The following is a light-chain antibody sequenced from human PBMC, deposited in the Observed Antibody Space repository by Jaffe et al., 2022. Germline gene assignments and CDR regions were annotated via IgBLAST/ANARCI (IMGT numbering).Light chain of an antibody. CDR1: KLGEKY. Sequence: SYELTQPPSVSVSPGQTAKIICSGDKLGEKYVCWYQKKAGQSPVLVIYQDTTRPSGIPERFSGSNSGNTATLTISGTQAMDEADYYCQAWDSNTAVVFGGGTKLTVL. J-gene: IGLJ2*01. V-gene: IGLV3-1*01. CDR3: QAWDSNTAVV. CDR2: QDT.